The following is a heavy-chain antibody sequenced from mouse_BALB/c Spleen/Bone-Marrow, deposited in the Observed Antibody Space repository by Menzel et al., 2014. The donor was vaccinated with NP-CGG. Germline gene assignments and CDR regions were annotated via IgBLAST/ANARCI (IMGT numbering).Heavy chain of an antibody. CDR1: GFNIKDTY. D-gene: IGHD4-1*01. CDR3: ARWEYYAMDY. V-gene: IGHV14-3*02. CDR2: IDPANGNT. Sequence: VQLQQSGAELVKPGASVKLSCTASGFNIKDTYMHWVKQRPEQGLEWIGRIDPANGNTKYDPKFQGKATITADTSSNSAYLQLSSLTSEDTAVYYCARWEYYAMDYWGQGTSVTVSS. J-gene: IGHJ4*01.